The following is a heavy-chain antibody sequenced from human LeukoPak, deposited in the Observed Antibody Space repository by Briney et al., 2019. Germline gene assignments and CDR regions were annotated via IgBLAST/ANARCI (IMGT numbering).Heavy chain of an antibody. V-gene: IGHV1-69*05. J-gene: IGHJ6*03. Sequence: GSSVKVSCKASGGTFSSYAISWVRQAPGQGLEWMGGIIPIFGTANYAQKFQGRVTITTDESTSTAYMELSSLRSEDTAVYYCARGGSGEHYMDVWGKGTTVTVSS. CDR3: ARGGSGEHYMDV. CDR2: IIPIFGTA. D-gene: IGHD3-16*01. CDR1: GGTFSSYA.